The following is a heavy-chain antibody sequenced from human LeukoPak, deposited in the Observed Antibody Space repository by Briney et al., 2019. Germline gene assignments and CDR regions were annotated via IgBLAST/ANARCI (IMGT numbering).Heavy chain of an antibody. J-gene: IGHJ5*02. D-gene: IGHD1-20*01. CDR3: ARGSYNWNDASWVQGNWFDP. V-gene: IGHV3-23*01. CDR2: ISGSGGTT. Sequence: QAGGSLRLSCAASGFTFSTYAMSWVRQAPGKGLQWVSAISGSGGTTSYADSVRGRFTISRDNSKNTVSLQMNSLRAEDTAVYYCARGSYNWNDASWVQGNWFDPWGQGTLVTVSS. CDR1: GFTFSTYA.